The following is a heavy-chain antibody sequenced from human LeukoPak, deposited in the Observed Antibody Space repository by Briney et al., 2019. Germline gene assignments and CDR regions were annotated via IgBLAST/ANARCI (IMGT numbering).Heavy chain of an antibody. J-gene: IGHJ4*02. V-gene: IGHV3-30*02. Sequence: PGGSLRLSRAASGFTFSSYGMHWVRQAPGKGLEWVAFIRYDGSNKYYADSVKGRFTISRDNSKNTLYLQMNSLRAEDTAVYYCAKRGSSSWSPDYWGQGTLVTVSS. D-gene: IGHD6-13*01. CDR3: AKRGSSSWSPDY. CDR1: GFTFSSYG. CDR2: IRYDGSNK.